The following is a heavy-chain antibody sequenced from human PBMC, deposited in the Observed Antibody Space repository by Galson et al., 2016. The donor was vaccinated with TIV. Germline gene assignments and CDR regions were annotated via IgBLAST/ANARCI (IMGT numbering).Heavy chain of an antibody. D-gene: IGHD7-27*01. Sequence: LSLTCTVSSASISSHSWSWIRQSAEKGLEWIGRIDVRGYNNYSPSLKSRVTVSQDTSKNQFFLHLNSVTAADTAVYYCARVRLWGWRSYGMDVWGQGTTVTVSS. CDR1: SASISSHS. CDR2: IDVRGYN. V-gene: IGHV4-4*07. J-gene: IGHJ6*02. CDR3: ARVRLWGWRSYGMDV.